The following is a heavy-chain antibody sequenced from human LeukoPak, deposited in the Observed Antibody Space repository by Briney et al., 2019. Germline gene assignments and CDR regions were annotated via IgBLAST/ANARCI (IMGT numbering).Heavy chain of an antibody. V-gene: IGHV1-69*08. CDR3: TRVNLRGSQYNWFDP. CDR1: GGTFRSHI. J-gene: IGHJ5*02. CDR2: ITPIINSA. D-gene: IGHD1-26*01. Sequence: GASVKVSCKTSGGTFRSHIFSWVRQATGQGLEWMGRITPIINSAKYAQKFRDRLTITADTSTGTAYMELSSLTPEDTALYYCTRVNLRGSQYNWFDPWGQGTLVIVSS.